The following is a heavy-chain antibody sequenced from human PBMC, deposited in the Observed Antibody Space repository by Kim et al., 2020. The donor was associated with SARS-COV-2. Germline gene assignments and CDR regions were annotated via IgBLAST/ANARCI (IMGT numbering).Heavy chain of an antibody. CDR1: GYTLTELS. V-gene: IGHV1-24*01. J-gene: IGHJ6*02. CDR3: ATSPVLRFLEWLSYRTRPKYYYYGMVV. D-gene: IGHD3-3*01. CDR2: FDPEDGET. Sequence: ASVKVSCKVSGYTLTELSMHWVRQAPGKGLEWMGGFDPEDGETIYAQKFQGRVTMTEDTSTDTAYMELSSLRSEDTAVYYCATSPVLRFLEWLSYRTRPKYYYYGMVVWGQETTVTVSS.